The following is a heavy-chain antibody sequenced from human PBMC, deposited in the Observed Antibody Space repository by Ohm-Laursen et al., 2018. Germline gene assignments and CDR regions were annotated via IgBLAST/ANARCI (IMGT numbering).Heavy chain of an antibody. V-gene: IGHV3-74*01. J-gene: IGHJ3*02. CDR1: GFTFSSYA. Sequence: SLRLSCSASGFTFSSYAMSWVRQAPGTGLVWVSRINGDGSSTTYADSVKGRFTISRDNAKNTVYVQMNGLRAEDTAVYYCARARHSNYRFDAFDMWGQGTMVTVSS. CDR2: INGDGSST. CDR3: ARARHSNYRFDAFDM. D-gene: IGHD4-11*01.